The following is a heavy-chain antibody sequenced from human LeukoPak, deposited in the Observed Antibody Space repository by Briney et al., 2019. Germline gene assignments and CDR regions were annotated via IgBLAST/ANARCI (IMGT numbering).Heavy chain of an antibody. Sequence: GESLKISCKGSGYSFTNYWINWVRQMPGKGLEWMGMIDPSDSYTIYSPSFQGHVTISADKSISTAYLQWSSLKASDTAMYYCARPYYDSSGYWSRATQFDYWGQGTLVTVSS. D-gene: IGHD3-22*01. CDR2: IDPSDSYT. J-gene: IGHJ4*02. CDR1: GYSFTNYW. V-gene: IGHV5-10-1*01. CDR3: ARPYYDSSGYWSRATQFDY.